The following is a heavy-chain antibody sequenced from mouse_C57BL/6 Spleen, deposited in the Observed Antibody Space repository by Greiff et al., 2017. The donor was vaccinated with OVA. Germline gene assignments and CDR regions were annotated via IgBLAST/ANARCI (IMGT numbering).Heavy chain of an antibody. Sequence: VQLKQSGPELVKPGASVKIPCKASGYTFTDYNMDWVKQSHGKSLEWIGDINPNNGGTIYNQKFKGEATLTVDKSSSTAYMELRSLTSEDTAVYYCARSLIYYDYDVLAWFAYWGQGTLVTVSA. CDR1: GYTFTDYN. CDR2: INPNNGGT. V-gene: IGHV1-18*01. J-gene: IGHJ3*01. CDR3: ARSLIYYDYDVLAWFAY. D-gene: IGHD2-4*01.